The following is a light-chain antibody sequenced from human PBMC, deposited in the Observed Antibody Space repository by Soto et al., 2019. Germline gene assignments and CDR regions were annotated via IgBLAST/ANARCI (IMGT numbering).Light chain of an antibody. Sequence: QSVLTQPASVSGSPGQSITISCTGTSSDVGSYNLVSWYQQHPGKAPKLMIYEGSKRPSGVSNRFSGSKSGNTASLTISGLQAEDEADYYCCSNAGRPDVFGTGTKLTVL. CDR2: EGS. CDR1: SSDVGSYNL. CDR3: CSNAGRPDV. J-gene: IGLJ1*01. V-gene: IGLV2-23*01.